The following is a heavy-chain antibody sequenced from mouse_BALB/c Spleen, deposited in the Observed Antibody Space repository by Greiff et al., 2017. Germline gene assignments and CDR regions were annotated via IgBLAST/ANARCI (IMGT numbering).Heavy chain of an antibody. V-gene: IGHV5-6*01. J-gene: IGHJ3*01. CDR1: GFTFSSYG. CDR3: AREAGSRFAY. Sequence: EVKVVESGGDLVKPGGSLKLSCAASGFTFSSYGMSWVRQTPDKRLEWVATISSGGSYTYYPDSVKGRFTISRDNAKNTLYLQMSSLKSEDTAMYYCAREAGSRFAYWGQGTLVTVSA. CDR2: ISSGGSYT.